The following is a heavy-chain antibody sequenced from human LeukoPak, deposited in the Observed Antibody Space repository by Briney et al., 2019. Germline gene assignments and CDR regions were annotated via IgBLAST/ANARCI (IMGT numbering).Heavy chain of an antibody. CDR3: AKDRGSARPSKYYFDY. J-gene: IGHJ4*02. CDR2: ISGSGGST. V-gene: IGHV3-23*01. D-gene: IGHD2-15*01. Sequence: GGSLRLSCAASGFTFSAYAMTWVRQGPGRGLEWVSAISGSGGSTYYADSLKGRFTISRDSSKNTLYLQMNSLRAEDTAVYYCAKDRGSARPSKYYFDYWGQGTLVTVSS. CDR1: GFTFSAYA.